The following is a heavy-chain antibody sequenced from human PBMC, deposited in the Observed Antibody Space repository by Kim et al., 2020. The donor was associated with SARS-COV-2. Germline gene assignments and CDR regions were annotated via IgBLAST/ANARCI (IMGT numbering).Heavy chain of an antibody. CDR2: DGSTT. V-gene: IGHV3-74*01. J-gene: IGHJ4*02. CDR3: VREEIED. Sequence: DGSTTNYADAVKGLCTTSRDNAKNTLNLQMNSLSAEDTALYYCVREEIEDWGPGTLVTVSS.